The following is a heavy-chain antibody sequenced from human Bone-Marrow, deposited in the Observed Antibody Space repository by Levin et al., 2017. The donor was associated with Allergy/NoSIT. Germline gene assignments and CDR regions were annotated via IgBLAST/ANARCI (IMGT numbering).Heavy chain of an antibody. CDR2: IIPIFGTA. CDR1: GGTFSSYA. CDR3: ARENRGAPDPGEQLWFREHDEGAFDI. J-gene: IGHJ3*02. Sequence: KISCKASGGTFSSYAISWVRQAPGQGLEWMGGIIPIFGTANYAQKFQGRVTITADKSTSTAYMELSSLRSEDTAVYYCARENRGAPDPGEQLWFREHDEGAFDIWGQGTMVTVSS. V-gene: IGHV1-69*06. D-gene: IGHD3-10*01.